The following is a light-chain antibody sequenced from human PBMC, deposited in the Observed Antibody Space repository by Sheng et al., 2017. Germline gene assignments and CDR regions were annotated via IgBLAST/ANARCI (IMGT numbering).Light chain of an antibody. CDR1: QSVANNL. Sequence: IVLTQSPGTLSLSPGETATLSCRASQSVANNLLAWYQQKPGQAPRLLIYTASNRATGFPDRFSGSGSGTDFTLTISRLEPEDFAVYYCQQYGSSPFTFGPGTKVDIK. CDR3: QQYGSSPFT. J-gene: IGKJ3*01. CDR2: TAS. V-gene: IGKV3-20*01.